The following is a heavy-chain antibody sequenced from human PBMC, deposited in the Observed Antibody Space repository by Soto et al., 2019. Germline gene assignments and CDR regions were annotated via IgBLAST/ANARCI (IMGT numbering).Heavy chain of an antibody. V-gene: IGHV1-18*01. CDR3: ARGSLGHCSIFTCPPRNYGMDV. D-gene: IGHD2-2*01. CDR1: GYTYTSYG. J-gene: IGHJ6*02. CDR2: ISGYNGDT. Sequence: ASVKLSCKASGYTYTSYGISWVRQAPGQGLEWMGWISGYNGDTNSAQNFQGRVTMTTDTSTSTAYMEVRSLASDDTAVYYCARGSLGHCSIFTCPPRNYGMDVWGQGTTVTVSS.